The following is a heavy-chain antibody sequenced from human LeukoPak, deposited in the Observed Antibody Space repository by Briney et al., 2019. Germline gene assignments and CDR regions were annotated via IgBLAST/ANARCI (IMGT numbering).Heavy chain of an antibody. CDR1: GYTFTGYY. D-gene: IGHD2-15*01. CDR3: ARARNYCSGGSCYYFDC. V-gene: IGHV1-2*06. J-gene: IGHJ4*02. Sequence: GASVKVSCKASGYTFTGYYMHWVRQAPGQGLEWMGRINPNSGGTNYAQKFQGRVTMTRDTSISTAHMELSRLRSDDTAVYYCARARNYCSGGSCYYFDCWGQGTLVTVSS. CDR2: INPNSGGT.